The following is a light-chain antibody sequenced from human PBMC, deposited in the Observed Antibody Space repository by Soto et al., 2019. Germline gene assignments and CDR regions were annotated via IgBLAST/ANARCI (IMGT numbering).Light chain of an antibody. CDR2: GAS. CDR3: QQYNNGPLT. Sequence: EIVMTQSPATLSVSPGERATLSCRASQSVSSNLAWYQQKPGQAPRLLIYGASTRATGIPARFSGSGSGTELTLTISSLQSEDFAVYYCQQYNNGPLTFGGGTKVEIK. CDR1: QSVSSN. J-gene: IGKJ4*01. V-gene: IGKV3-15*01.